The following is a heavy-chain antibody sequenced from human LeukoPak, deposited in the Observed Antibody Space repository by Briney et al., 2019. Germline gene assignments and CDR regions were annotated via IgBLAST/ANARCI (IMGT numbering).Heavy chain of an antibody. V-gene: IGHV3-7*01. CDR1: GGSFSGYY. J-gene: IGHJ4*02. CDR3: VKVAKYYYGSETYYFFEH. Sequence: ETLSLTCAVYGGSFSGYYWSWVRQLPGKGLEWVANINQDGTEKYYVDSVKGRFTISRDNAKNSLDLQMNSLRVEDTGIYYCVKVAKYYYGSETYYFFEHWGQGTPVTASS. CDR2: INQDGTEK. D-gene: IGHD3-10*01.